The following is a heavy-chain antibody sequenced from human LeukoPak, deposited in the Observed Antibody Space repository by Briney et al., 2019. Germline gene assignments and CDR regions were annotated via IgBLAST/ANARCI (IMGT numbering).Heavy chain of an antibody. J-gene: IGHJ6*03. D-gene: IGHD2-2*01. CDR2: IYHSGST. Sequence: PSETLSLTCAVSGYSISSGYYWGWIRQPPGKGLEWIGSIYHSGSTYYNPSLKSRFTISVDTAKNQFSLKLSSVTAADTAVYYCARQCSSTVPHYYYYMDVWGKGTTVTVSS. CDR1: GYSISSGYY. CDR3: ARQCSSTVPHYYYYMDV. V-gene: IGHV4-38-2*01.